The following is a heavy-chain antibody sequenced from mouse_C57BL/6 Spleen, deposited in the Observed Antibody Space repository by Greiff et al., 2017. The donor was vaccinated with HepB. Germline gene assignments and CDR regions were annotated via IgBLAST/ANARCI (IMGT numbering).Heavy chain of an antibody. Sequence: EVQLQQSGPELVKPGASVKISCKASGYSFTDYNMNWVKQSNGKSLEWIGVINPNYGTTSYNQKFKGKATLTVDQSSSTAYMHLNSLTSEDSAVYDCAREAYYGNSDLDYWGQGTTLTVSS. J-gene: IGHJ2*01. CDR3: AREAYYGNSDLDY. CDR2: INPNYGTT. D-gene: IGHD2-10*01. CDR1: GYSFTDYN. V-gene: IGHV1-39*01.